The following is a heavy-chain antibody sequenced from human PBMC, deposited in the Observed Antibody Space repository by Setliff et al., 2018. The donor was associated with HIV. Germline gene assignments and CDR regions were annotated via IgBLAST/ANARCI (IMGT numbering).Heavy chain of an antibody. V-gene: IGHV4-39*07. CDR1: GGSIKSSSYY. Sequence: LSLTCTVSGGSIKSSSYYWGWIRQPPGKGLEWIGSIYYSGNTYYNPSLKSRVTISEDRARNQFSLRLSSVTAADTAIYYCARGPTSSWYVTTQRTKEYFHHWGQGTLVTVSS. J-gene: IGHJ1*01. D-gene: IGHD6-13*01. CDR3: ARGPTSSWYVTTQRTKEYFHH. CDR2: IYYSGNT.